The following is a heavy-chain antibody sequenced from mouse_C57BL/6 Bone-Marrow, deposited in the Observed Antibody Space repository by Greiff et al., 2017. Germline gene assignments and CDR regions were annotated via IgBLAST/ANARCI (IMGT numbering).Heavy chain of an antibody. J-gene: IGHJ1*03. CDR1: GFTFSDYG. V-gene: IGHV5-15*01. CDR3: ARQGHYYGSSYWYFDV. CDR2: ISNLAYSI. D-gene: IGHD1-1*01. Sequence: EVHLVESGGGLVQPGGSLKLSCAASGFTFSDYGMAWVRQAPRKGPEWVAFISNLAYSIYYADTVTGRFTISRENAKNTLYLEMSSLRSEDTAMYYCARQGHYYGSSYWYFDVWGTGTTVTVSS.